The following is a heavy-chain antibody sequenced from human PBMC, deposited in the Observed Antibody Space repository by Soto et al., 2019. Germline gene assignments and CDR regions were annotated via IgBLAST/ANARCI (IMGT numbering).Heavy chain of an antibody. Sequence: EVQLLESGGGLVQPGGSLRLSCAASGFTFSSYAMSWVRQAPGKGLEWVSAISGSGGSTYYADSVKGRFTISRDNSKNTLYLQMNSLRVEDTAVYYCAKDRYCTNGVCYHYYYYGMDVWGQGTTVTVSS. V-gene: IGHV3-23*01. CDR3: AKDRYCTNGVCYHYYYYGMDV. D-gene: IGHD2-8*01. CDR1: GFTFSSYA. CDR2: ISGSGGST. J-gene: IGHJ6*02.